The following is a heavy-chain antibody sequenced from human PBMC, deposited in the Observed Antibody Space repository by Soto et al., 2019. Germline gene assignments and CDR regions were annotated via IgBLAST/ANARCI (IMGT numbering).Heavy chain of an antibody. D-gene: IGHD5-18*01. J-gene: IGHJ6*02. CDR3: ARSDPGYAYGLNV. V-gene: IGHV3-53*01. CDR2: LYSGGRI. CDR1: GFTVSDNY. Sequence: EAQLVESGGGLIQPGGSLRLSCAASGFTVSDNYITWVRQAPGRGLEWVSLLYSGGRIYYADSVKGRFTTSRDTSKKTLYLQMNSLRTEDTAVYYCARSDPGYAYGLNVWGQGTTVTVSS.